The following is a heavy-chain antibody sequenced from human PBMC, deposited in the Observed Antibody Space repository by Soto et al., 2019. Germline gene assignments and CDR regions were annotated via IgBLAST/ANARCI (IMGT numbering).Heavy chain of an antibody. J-gene: IGHJ4*02. CDR3: AKVRYCSSTSCANFDY. D-gene: IGHD2-2*01. CDR1: GFTFSSYA. V-gene: IGHV3-23*01. Sequence: GGSLRLSCAASGFTFSSYAMSWVRQAPGKGLEWVSAISGSGGSTYYADSVKGRFTISRDNSKNTLYLQMNSLRAEDTAVYYCAKVRYCSSTSCANFDYWGQGTLVTVSS. CDR2: ISGSGGST.